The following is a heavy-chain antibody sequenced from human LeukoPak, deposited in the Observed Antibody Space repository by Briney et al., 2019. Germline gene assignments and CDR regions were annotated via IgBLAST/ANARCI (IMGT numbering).Heavy chain of an antibody. CDR1: GGSFSGYY. D-gene: IGHD3-16*02. CDR3: ARGSRDYDYVWGSYRYKVWFDP. V-gene: IGHV4-34*01. J-gene: IGHJ5*02. CDR2: INHSGST. Sequence: PSETLSLTCAVYGGSFSGYYWSSIRQPPGKGLEWIGEINHSGSTTYNPSLSSRDTISVDTSKNQFSLKLSSVTAADTAVYYCARGSRDYDYVWGSYRYKVWFDPWGQGTLVTVSS.